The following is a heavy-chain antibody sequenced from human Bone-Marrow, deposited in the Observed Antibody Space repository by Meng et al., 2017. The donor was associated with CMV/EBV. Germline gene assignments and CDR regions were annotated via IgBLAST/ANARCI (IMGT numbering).Heavy chain of an antibody. Sequence: ASVKVSCKASGYTFTGFGITWVRQAPGQGLEWMGWISGYNGNANYAQKFQGRISMTTDTSTNTAYMDLGSLRSDDTAVYYCGRRLRYGSGNYPDYWGQGTLVTV. J-gene: IGHJ4*02. CDR1: GYTFTGFG. CDR2: ISGYNGNA. V-gene: IGHV1-18*01. CDR3: GRRLRYGSGNYPDY. D-gene: IGHD3-10*01.